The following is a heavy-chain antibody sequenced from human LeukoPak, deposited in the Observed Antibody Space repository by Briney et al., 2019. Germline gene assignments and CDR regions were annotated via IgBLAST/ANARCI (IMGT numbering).Heavy chain of an antibody. CDR1: GFTFSSYG. V-gene: IGHV3-30*18. Sequence: GGSLRLSCAASGFTFSSYGMHWVRQAPGKGLEWVAVISYDGSNKYYADSVKGRFTISRDNSKNTLYLQMNSLRAEDSAVYYCAKSRRQTYDAFDIWGQGTMVTVSS. CDR3: AKSRRQTYDAFDI. CDR2: ISYDGSNK. J-gene: IGHJ3*02.